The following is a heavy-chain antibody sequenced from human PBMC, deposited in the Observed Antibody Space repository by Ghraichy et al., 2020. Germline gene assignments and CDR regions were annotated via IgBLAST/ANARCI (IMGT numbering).Heavy chain of an antibody. CDR2: IKQDGSEK. J-gene: IGHJ4*02. CDR3: ARVGAVVVTFDY. V-gene: IGHV3-7*01. Sequence: GSLRLSCAASGFTFGSYWMSWVRQAPGKGLEWVANIKQDGSEKYYVDSVKGRFTISRDNAKNSLYLQMNSLRAEDTAVYYCARVGAVVVTFDYWGQGTLVTVSS. CDR1: GFTFGSYW. D-gene: IGHD2-15*01.